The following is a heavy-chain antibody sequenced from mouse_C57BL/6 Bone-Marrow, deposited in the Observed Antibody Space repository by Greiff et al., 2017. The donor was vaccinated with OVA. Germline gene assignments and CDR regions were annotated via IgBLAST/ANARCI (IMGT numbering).Heavy chain of an antibody. CDR2: LYPGSGST. Sequence: VQLQQPGAELVKPGASVKMSCKASGYTFTSYWITWVKQRPGQGLEWIGDLYPGSGSTNYNEKFTSKATLTVDTSSSTAYMQLSSLTSEDSAVYYCARSSYYSNYDYWGQGTTLTVSS. CDR1: GYTFTSYW. J-gene: IGHJ2*01. CDR3: ARSSYYSNYDY. D-gene: IGHD2-5*01. V-gene: IGHV1-55*01.